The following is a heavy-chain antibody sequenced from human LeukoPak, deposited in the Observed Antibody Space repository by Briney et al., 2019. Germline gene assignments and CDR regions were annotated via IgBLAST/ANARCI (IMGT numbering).Heavy chain of an antibody. CDR3: ARLGAGPTYYDFWSGYSSFYFDY. D-gene: IGHD3-3*01. Sequence: PSETLSLTCAVYGGSFSGYYWSWIRQPPGKGLEWIGGISSSGNTYYNPSLKSRITISIDTSKNHFSLKLSSVSAADTAVYYCARLGAGPTYYDFWSGYSSFYFDYWGQGTLVTVSS. CDR1: GGSFSGYY. CDR2: ISSSGNT. J-gene: IGHJ4*02. V-gene: IGHV4-34*01.